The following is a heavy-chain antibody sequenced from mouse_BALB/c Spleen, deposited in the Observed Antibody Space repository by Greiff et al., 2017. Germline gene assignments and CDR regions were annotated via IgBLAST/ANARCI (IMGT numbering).Heavy chain of an antibody. CDR2: ILPGSGST. CDR3: ASRWYRGAMDY. CDR1: GYTFSSYW. V-gene: IGHV1-9*01. J-gene: IGHJ4*01. D-gene: IGHD2-1*01. Sequence: QVQLQQSGAELMKPGASVKISCTATGYTFSSYWIGWVKQRPGHGLEWIGEILPGSGSTNYNEKFKGKATFTADTSSNTAYMQLSSLTSEDSAVYYCASRWYRGAMDYWSQGTSVTVSS.